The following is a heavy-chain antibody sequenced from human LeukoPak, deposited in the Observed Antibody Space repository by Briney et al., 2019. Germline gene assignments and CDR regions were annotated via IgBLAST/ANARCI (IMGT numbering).Heavy chain of an antibody. V-gene: IGHV4-30-2*01. CDR3: ARGYYDSSGYFDY. CDR2: IYHSGST. J-gene: IGHJ4*02. Sequence: SETLSLTCTVSGGSISSGGYYWSWIRQPPGKGLEWIGYIYHSGSTYYNPSLKSRVTISVDRSKNQFSLKLSSVTAADTAVYYCARGYYDSSGYFDYWGQGTLVTVSS. D-gene: IGHD3-22*01. CDR1: GGSISSGGYY.